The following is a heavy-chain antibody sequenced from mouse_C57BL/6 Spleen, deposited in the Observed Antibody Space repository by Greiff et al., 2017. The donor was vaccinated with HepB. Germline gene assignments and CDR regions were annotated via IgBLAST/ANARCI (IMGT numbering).Heavy chain of an antibody. CDR1: GYTFTSYW. CDR3: ARHYYGSSTWFAY. CDR2: IHPNSGST. V-gene: IGHV1-64*01. D-gene: IGHD1-1*01. Sequence: VKLQQPGAELVKPGASVKLSCKASGYTFTSYWMHWVKQRPGQGLEWIGMIHPNSGSTNYNEKFKSKATLTVDKSSSTAYMQLSSLTSEDSAVYYCARHYYGSSTWFAYWGQGTLVTVSA. J-gene: IGHJ3*01.